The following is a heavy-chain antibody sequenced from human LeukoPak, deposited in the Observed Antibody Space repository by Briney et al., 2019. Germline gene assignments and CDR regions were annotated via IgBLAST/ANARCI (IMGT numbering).Heavy chain of an antibody. D-gene: IGHD3-10*01. CDR3: ARGFTGYYYYGMDV. CDR2: ISSNGGST. V-gene: IGHV3-64*01. CDR1: GFAFSSYA. J-gene: IGHJ6*02. Sequence: PGGSLRLSCAASGFAFSSYAMHWVRQAPGKGLEYVSAISSNGGSTYYANSVKGRFTISRDNSKNTLYLQMGSLRAEDMAVYYCARGFTGYYYYGMDVWGQGTTVTVSS.